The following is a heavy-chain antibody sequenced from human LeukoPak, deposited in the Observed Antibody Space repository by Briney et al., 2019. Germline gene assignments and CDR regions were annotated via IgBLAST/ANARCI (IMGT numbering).Heavy chain of an antibody. CDR3: ARLVVGATTEYFDY. Sequence: PSETLSLTCTVSGGSISSYYWSWIRQPPGKGLEWIGYIYYSGSTNYNPSLKSRVTISVDTSKNQFSLKLSSVTAADTAVYYCARLVVGATTEYFDYWGQGTLVTVSS. D-gene: IGHD1-26*01. CDR1: GGSISSYY. CDR2: IYYSGST. V-gene: IGHV4-59*01. J-gene: IGHJ4*02.